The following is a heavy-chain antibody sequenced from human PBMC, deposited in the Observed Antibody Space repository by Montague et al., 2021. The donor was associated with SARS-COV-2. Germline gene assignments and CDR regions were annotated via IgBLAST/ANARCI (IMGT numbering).Heavy chain of an antibody. CDR3: ARAGDSAHFYFDS. Sequence: SLRLSCAASGFTFNYYVMSWVRQAPGKGLEWVSVIYSGGSVSYFADSVRGRFTVSRDNSKSTHYLHMHSLGVDDTAVYYCARAGDSAHFYFDSWGQGTLVTVSS. V-gene: IGHV3-23*03. J-gene: IGHJ4*02. CDR2: IYSGGSVS. CDR1: GFTFNYYV. D-gene: IGHD1-26*01.